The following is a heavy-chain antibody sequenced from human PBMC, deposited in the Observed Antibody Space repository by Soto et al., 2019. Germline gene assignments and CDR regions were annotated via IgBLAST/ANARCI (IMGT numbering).Heavy chain of an antibody. V-gene: IGHV5-51*01. CDR2: IYARDSDI. CDR3: VRLPAPQIVDYYFYGMDV. CDR1: GYSFTNYW. Sequence: GESLKISCKGSGYSFTNYWIGWVRQLPGKGLEWMGIIYARDSDIRYSPSFEGQVTISADQSLTTAYLQWNSLKASDTAMYYCVRLPAPQIVDYYFYGMDVWGQGTTVTVSS. J-gene: IGHJ6*02. D-gene: IGHD3-22*01.